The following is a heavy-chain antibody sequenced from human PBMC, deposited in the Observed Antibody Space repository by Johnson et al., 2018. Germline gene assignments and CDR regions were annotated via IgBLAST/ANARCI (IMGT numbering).Heavy chain of an antibody. D-gene: IGHD5-24*01. V-gene: IGHV4-59*01. Sequence: QVQLQESGPGLVKPSETLSLTCTVSGGSISSYYWSWIRQPPGKGLEWIGYISYSGSTNYNPSLKSRVTISVDTSKNQFSRKLSSVTAADTAVYYCARVRDGYTDDAFDIWGQGTMVTVSS. CDR2: ISYSGST. CDR1: GGSISSYY. J-gene: IGHJ3*02. CDR3: ARVRDGYTDDAFDI.